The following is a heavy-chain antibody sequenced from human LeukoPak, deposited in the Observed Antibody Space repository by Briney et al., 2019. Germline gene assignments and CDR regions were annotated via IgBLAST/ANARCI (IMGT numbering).Heavy chain of an antibody. CDR3: ARGTYSNYVHNWFDP. D-gene: IGHD4-11*01. CDR1: GGSISSYY. Sequence: SETLSLTCTVSGGSISSYYWSWIRQPAGKGLEWIGHIYTSGSTNYNPSLKSRVTMSVDTSKNQFSLKLSSVTAADTAVYYCARGTYSNYVHNWFDPWGQGTLVTVSS. CDR2: IYTSGST. J-gene: IGHJ5*02. V-gene: IGHV4-4*07.